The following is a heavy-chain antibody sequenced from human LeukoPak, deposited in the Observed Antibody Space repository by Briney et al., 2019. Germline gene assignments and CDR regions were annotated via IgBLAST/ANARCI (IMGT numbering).Heavy chain of an antibody. J-gene: IGHJ5*02. D-gene: IGHD4-11*01. CDR1: GGTFSSYA. CDR2: IIPIFGTA. Sequence: GASVKVSCKASGGTFSSYAISWVRQAPGQGLEWMGRIIPIFGTANYAQKFQGRVTITTDESTSTAYMELSSLRSEDTAVYYCASQRLSNYVFHNWFDPWGQGTLVTVSS. V-gene: IGHV1-69*05. CDR3: ASQRLSNYVFHNWFDP.